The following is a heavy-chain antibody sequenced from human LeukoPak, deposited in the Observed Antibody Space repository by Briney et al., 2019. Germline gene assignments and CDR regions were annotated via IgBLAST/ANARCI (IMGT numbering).Heavy chain of an antibody. CDR3: AREGNYYGSGGAFDI. CDR2: INAGNGNT. D-gene: IGHD3-10*01. V-gene: IGHV1-3*01. J-gene: IGHJ3*02. Sequence: GASVKVSCKASGYTFTSYAMHWVRQAPGQRLEWMGWINAGNGNTKYSQKFQGRVTTTRDTSASTAYMELSSLRSEDTAVYYCAREGNYYGSGGAFDIWGQGTMVTVSS. CDR1: GYTFTSYA.